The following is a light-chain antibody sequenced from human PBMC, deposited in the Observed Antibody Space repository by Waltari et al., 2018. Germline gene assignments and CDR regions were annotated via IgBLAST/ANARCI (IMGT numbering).Light chain of an antibody. CDR2: DAS. V-gene: IGKV3-11*01. Sequence: EIVLTQSPATLPLSPGERATLSCRASPSVSSYLAWYQQNPGQAPRLLIYDASNRATGIPARFSGSGSGTDFTLTISSLEPEDFAVYYCQQRSNWPRTFGQGTKVEIK. CDR3: QQRSNWPRT. CDR1: PSVSSY. J-gene: IGKJ1*01.